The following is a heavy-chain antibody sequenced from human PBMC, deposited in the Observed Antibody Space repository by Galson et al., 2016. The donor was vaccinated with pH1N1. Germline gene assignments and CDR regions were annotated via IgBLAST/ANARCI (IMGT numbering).Heavy chain of an antibody. CDR1: GDSISSFY. CDR3: VRGDFVVGEGWYNGLDV. CDR2: IYHSYHSGST. Sequence: ETLSLTCTVSGDSISSFYWNWIRQPPGRGLEWIGYIYHSYHSGSTKYNPYPKSRVTMSVDTSKSHFSLNLSSVTAADTAVYYCVRGDFVVGEGWYNGLDVWGQGTTVSVSS. D-gene: IGHD2-15*01. J-gene: IGHJ6*02. V-gene: IGHV4-59*01.